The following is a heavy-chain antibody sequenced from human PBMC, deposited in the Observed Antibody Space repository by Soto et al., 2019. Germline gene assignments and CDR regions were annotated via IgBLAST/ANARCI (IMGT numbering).Heavy chain of an antibody. CDR1: GGTFSSYS. D-gene: IGHD4-17*01. V-gene: IGHV1-69*01. CDR3: GREGYGDYGKPFDY. CDR2: ITPLFGSA. Sequence: QVQLVQSGAEVKKSGSSVKVSCKASGGTFSSYSISWVRQAPGQGLEWMGGITPLFGSANYAQKFQGRVTITADESTGTAYMQLSSLRAEDAAVYYCGREGYGDYGKPFDYWGQRTLVIVSS. J-gene: IGHJ4*02.